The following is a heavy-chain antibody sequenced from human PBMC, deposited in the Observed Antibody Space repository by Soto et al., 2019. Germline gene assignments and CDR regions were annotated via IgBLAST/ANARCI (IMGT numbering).Heavy chain of an antibody. CDR1: EFTFSSYG. CDR3: AKNLAPANYYYYGMDV. Sequence: QVQLVESGGGVVKPGRSRRLSCVASEFTFSSYGMHWVRKAPGKGLEWVTLVSDDGNNDYYADSVKGRFTISRDNSRDTLYLQMNSLRGEDSAVYYCAKNLAPANYYYYGMDVWGQGTTVTVSS. CDR2: VSDDGNND. V-gene: IGHV3-30*18. J-gene: IGHJ6*02. D-gene: IGHD2-2*01.